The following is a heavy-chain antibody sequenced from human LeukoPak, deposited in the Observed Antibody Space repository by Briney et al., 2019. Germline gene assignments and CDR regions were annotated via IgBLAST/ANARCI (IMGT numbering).Heavy chain of an antibody. CDR2: IYYSGST. D-gene: IGHD3-3*01. CDR1: GGSISSSSYY. CDR3: ARPITIFGVVIIRDAFDI. V-gene: IGHV4-39*01. Sequence: PSETLSLTCTASGGSISSSSYYWGWIRQPPGKGLEWIGSIYYSGSTYYNPSLKSRVTISVDTSKNQFSLKLSSVTAADTAVYYCARPITIFGVVIIRDAFDIWGQGTMVTVSS. J-gene: IGHJ3*02.